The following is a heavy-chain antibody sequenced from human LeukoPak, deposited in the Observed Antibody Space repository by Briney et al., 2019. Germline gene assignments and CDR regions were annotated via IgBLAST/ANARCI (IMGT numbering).Heavy chain of an antibody. D-gene: IGHD3-10*01. Sequence: SETLSLTCAVYGGSFSGYYWSWIRQPPGKGLEWIGEINHSGSTNYNPSLKSRVTISVDTSKNQFSLKLSSVTAADTAVYYCARILPRSWFGEFSDAFDIWGQGTMVTVSS. CDR3: ARILPRSWFGEFSDAFDI. CDR1: GGSFSGYY. J-gene: IGHJ3*02. V-gene: IGHV4-34*01. CDR2: INHSGST.